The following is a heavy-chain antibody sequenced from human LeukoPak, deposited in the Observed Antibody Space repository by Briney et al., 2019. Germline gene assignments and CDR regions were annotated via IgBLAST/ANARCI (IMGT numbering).Heavy chain of an antibody. CDR2: ISSSGIST. D-gene: IGHD4-17*01. CDR3: ATPRGTVTTGAVY. J-gene: IGHJ4*02. CDR1: GFTFRSHA. Sequence: GGPLSLSCAASGFTFRSHAMSWVRQAPGKGLEWVSAISSSGISTYYADAVKGRFTISRDNSKNTLYLQMNNLRAEDTAVYYCATPRGTVTTGAVYWGQGTLVTVSS. V-gene: IGHV3-23*01.